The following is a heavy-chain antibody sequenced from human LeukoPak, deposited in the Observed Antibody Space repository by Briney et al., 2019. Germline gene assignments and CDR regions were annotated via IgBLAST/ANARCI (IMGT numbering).Heavy chain of an antibody. CDR1: AFTFSNYG. Sequence: GGALRLSYAASAFTFSNYGMHWVRQAPGKELEGVAVIWFDGTNQYYADSVKGRFTISRDNSKNTLYLQMNSLRAEDTAVYYCAKGAHIAMFRGALENLGQGTLVTVSS. J-gene: IGHJ4*02. CDR3: AKGAHIAMFRGALEN. V-gene: IGHV3-33*06. D-gene: IGHD3-10*01. CDR2: IWFDGTNQ.